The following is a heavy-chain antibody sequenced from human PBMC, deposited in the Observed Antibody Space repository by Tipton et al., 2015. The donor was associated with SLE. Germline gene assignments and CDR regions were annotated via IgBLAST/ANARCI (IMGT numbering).Heavy chain of an antibody. CDR2: INHSGST. D-gene: IGHD2-2*02. CDR3: ARVVGLVPAAIVDYYYGMDV. CDR1: GGSFSGYY. Sequence: TLSLTCAVYGGSFSGYYWSWIRQPPGKGLEWIGEINHSGSTNYNPSLKSRVTISVDTSKNQFSLKLSSVTAADTAVYYCARVVGLVPAAIVDYYYGMDVWGQGTTVTVSS. V-gene: IGHV4-34*01. J-gene: IGHJ6*02.